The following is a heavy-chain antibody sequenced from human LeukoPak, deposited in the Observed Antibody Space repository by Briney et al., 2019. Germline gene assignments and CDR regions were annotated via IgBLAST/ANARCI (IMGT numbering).Heavy chain of an antibody. CDR2: IYYSGST. Sequence: PSETLSLTCTVSGGSISSSSYYWGWIRQPPGKGLEWIGSIYYSGSTYYNPSLKSRVTISVDTSKNQFSLKLSSVTAADTAVYYCARGGIYDYVWGTSPLHFDYWGQGTLVTVSS. CDR1: GGSISSSSYY. V-gene: IGHV4-39*01. J-gene: IGHJ4*02. D-gene: IGHD3-16*01. CDR3: ARGGIYDYVWGTSPLHFDY.